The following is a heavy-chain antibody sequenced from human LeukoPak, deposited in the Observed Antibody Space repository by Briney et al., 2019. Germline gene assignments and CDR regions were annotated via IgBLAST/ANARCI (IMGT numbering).Heavy chain of an antibody. J-gene: IGHJ4*02. V-gene: IGHV3-30*12. CDR2: IPYDGSDK. D-gene: IGHD3-9*01. Sequence: GGSLRLSCAASGFTFSAFAMHWVRQAPGKGLEWVTFIPYDGSDKYYADSVKGRFTISRDNSKNTLYLQMNSLRADDMAVYYCARDSVAYYDILTGYYRYEPRYFDYWGQGTLVTVSS. CDR1: GFTFSAFA. CDR3: ARDSVAYYDILTGYYRYEPRYFDY.